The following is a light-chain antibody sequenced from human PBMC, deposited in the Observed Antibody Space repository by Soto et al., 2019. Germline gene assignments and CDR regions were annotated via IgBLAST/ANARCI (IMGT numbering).Light chain of an antibody. J-gene: IGKJ2*01. Sequence: EIVMTQYTATMSVSPGESPTLSCRASQSVSSNLAWYQHKPGQTPRLLIYGASTRATGIPARFSGSGSGAEFTLTISSLQSEEFAVYYCQEYNNWPQYTFGQGTKLEIK. CDR3: QEYNNWPQYT. CDR2: GAS. V-gene: IGKV3-15*01. CDR1: QSVSSN.